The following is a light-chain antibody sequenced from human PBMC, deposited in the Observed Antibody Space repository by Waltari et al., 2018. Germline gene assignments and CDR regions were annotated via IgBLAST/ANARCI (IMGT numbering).Light chain of an antibody. J-gene: IGKJ2*01. Sequence: IVMTQSPDSLAVSLGEGATIICKSSQSLLYNSKNYLAWYQQKPGQPPKLLIYWASTRESGVPDRFSGSWSGTDFTLTISSLQAEDVAVYYCQQYYNSPPDYTFGQGTKLEIK. CDR3: QQYYNSPPDYT. CDR1: QSLLYNSKNY. V-gene: IGKV4-1*01. CDR2: WAS.